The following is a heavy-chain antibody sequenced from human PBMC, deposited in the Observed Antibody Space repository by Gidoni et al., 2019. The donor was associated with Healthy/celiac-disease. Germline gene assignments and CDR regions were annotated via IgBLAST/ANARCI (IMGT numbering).Heavy chain of an antibody. CDR3: ARGNLKYYYGSGSYYKIIQVEEWFDP. CDR1: GVTFRSYG. J-gene: IGHJ5*02. CDR2: LWYYGSNK. V-gene: IGHV3-33*01. Sequence: QVQLVEPGGGVGQPGRALRLSCAAPGVTFRSYGMHWVRQAPGKGLEWVAVLWYYGSNKYSADSVKGRFTLSRDNSKNTLYLQMNSLRAEDTAVYYCARGNLKYYYGSGSYYKIIQVEEWFDPWGQGTLVTVSS. D-gene: IGHD3-10*01.